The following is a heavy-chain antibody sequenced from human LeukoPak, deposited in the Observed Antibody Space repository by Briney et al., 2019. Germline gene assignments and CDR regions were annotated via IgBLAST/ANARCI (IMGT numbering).Heavy chain of an antibody. CDR3: ARDAFFYYYFLDV. Sequence: PSETLSLTCTVSGGSISSGSYYWGWIRQPPGKGLEWIGNIYYSGSTNYNPSLKSRVTISVDTSENHFSLKLSSVTAADTAVYYCARDAFFYYYFLDVWGKGTTVTVSS. CDR2: IYYSGST. CDR1: GGSISSGSYY. V-gene: IGHV4-39*07. D-gene: IGHD2/OR15-2a*01. J-gene: IGHJ6*03.